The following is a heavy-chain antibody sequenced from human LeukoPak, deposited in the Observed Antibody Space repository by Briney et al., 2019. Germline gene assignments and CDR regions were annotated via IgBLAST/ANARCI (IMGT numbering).Heavy chain of an antibody. CDR1: GFTFSSYA. CDR3: ARSRDSTKKGWFDP. J-gene: IGHJ5*02. Sequence: GGSLRLSCAASGFTFSSYAMHWVRQAPGKGLEWVAVISYDGSNKYYADSVKGRFTISRDNSKNTLYLQMNSLRAEDTAVYYCARSRDSTKKGWFDPWGQGTLVTVSS. D-gene: IGHD2-15*01. CDR2: ISYDGSNK. V-gene: IGHV3-30*04.